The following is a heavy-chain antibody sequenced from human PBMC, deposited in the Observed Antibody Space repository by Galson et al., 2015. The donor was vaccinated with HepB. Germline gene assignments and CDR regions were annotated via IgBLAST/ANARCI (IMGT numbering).Heavy chain of an antibody. CDR3: ARDLMGHFDY. V-gene: IGHV3-30*04. D-gene: IGHD5-24*01. J-gene: IGHJ4*02. CDR2: ISYDGSNK. Sequence: LRLSCAASGFTFSSYAMHWVRQAPGKGLEWVAVISYDGSNKYYADSVKGRFTISRDNSKNTLYLQMNSLRAEDTAVYYCARDLMGHFDYWGQGTLVTVSS. CDR1: GFTFSSYA.